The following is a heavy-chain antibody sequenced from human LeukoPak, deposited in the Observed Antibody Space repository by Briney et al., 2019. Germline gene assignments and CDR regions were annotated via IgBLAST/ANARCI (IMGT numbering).Heavy chain of an antibody. CDR2: VRYDGSDK. D-gene: IGHD5-24*01. J-gene: IGHJ5*01. CDR1: GFTFISHG. V-gene: IGHV3-33*06. Sequence: GTSLRLSCAASGFTFISHGMHWVRQAPGKGLEWVAVVRYDGSDKYYADSVKGRFTISRDNSKNTLYLQMNSLRAEDTALYYCAKTGGRDGYGFDSWGQGTLVTVSP. CDR3: AKTGGRDGYGFDS.